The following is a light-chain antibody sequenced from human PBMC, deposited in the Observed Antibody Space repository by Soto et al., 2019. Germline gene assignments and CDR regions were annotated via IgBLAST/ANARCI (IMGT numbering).Light chain of an antibody. CDR3: QQSNTCPRT. Sequence: DIQMTQSPSSVSASVGDTVTITCRASQDVSSWLAWYQQKPGKAPKLLIYGVSRLQSGVPSRFSGSGSGTEFPLTINSLQPEDFATYFCQQSNTCPRTFGQGTTVDIK. CDR2: GVS. J-gene: IGKJ1*01. CDR1: QDVSSW. V-gene: IGKV1-12*01.